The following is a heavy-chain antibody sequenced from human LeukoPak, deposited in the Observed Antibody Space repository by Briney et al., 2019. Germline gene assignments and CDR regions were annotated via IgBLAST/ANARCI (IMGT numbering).Heavy chain of an antibody. D-gene: IGHD3-22*01. CDR3: ARLGTGYDSSGYSIGWFDP. Sequence: KPSETLSLTCTVSGGSISSDYWSWIRQPPGKGLEWIGYIYSSGSTNYNPPLKSRVTISVDTSKNQFSLRLSSVTAADTAVYYCARLGTGYDSSGYSIGWFDPWGQGTLVTVSS. J-gene: IGHJ5*02. CDR1: GGSISSDY. CDR2: IYSSGST. V-gene: IGHV4-4*08.